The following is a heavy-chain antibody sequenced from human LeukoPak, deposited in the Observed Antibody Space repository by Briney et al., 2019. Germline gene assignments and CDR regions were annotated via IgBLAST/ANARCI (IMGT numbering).Heavy chain of an antibody. J-gene: IGHJ6*03. D-gene: IGHD2-15*01. Sequence: ASVKVSCKASGYTFTGYYMHWVRQAPGRGLEWMGRINPNSGGTNYAQKFQGRVTMTRDTSISTAYMELSRLRSDDTAVYYCARDRPSYCSGGSCYYMDVWGKGTTVTVSS. CDR2: INPNSGGT. V-gene: IGHV1-2*06. CDR3: ARDRPSYCSGGSCYYMDV. CDR1: GYTFTGYY.